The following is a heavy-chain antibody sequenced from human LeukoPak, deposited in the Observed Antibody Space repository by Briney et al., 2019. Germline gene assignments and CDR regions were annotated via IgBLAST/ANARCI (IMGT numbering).Heavy chain of an antibody. V-gene: IGHV4-34*01. CDR1: GGSFSGYY. D-gene: IGHD5-18*01. CDR3: ARIPSYGDFAGKNDY. CDR2: INHSGST. Sequence: SETLSLTCAVYGGSFSGYYWSWIRQPPGKWLEWIGEINHSGSTNYNPSLKSRVTISVDTSKNQFSLKLSSVTAADTAVYYCARIPSYGDFAGKNDYWGQGTLVTVSS. J-gene: IGHJ4*02.